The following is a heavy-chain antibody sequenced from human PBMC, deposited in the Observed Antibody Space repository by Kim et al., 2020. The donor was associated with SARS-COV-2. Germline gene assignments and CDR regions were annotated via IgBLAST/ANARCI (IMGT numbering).Heavy chain of an antibody. D-gene: IGHD2-2*01. V-gene: IGHV3-7*01. J-gene: IGHJ4*02. Sequence: TEKNYLDSVKGRFPVSRDNAKNVLYLQMNSLRVEDTAMYYCARYARIPDFWGQGTLVTVSS. CDR2: TEK. CDR3: ARYARIPDF.